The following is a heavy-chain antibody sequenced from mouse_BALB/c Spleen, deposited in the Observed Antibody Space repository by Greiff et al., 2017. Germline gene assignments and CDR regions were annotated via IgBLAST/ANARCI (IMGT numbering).Heavy chain of an antibody. CDR1: GFSFTSYW. Sequence: QVKLLQPGADLVRPGASVKLSCTASGFSFTSYWMYWVQQRPGQGLEWIGMIHPSDSETRLKQKFKDKATLTVDKSSSTAYMQLSSPTSEDSAVYYYAIYDGAYWGQGTLVTGSA. D-gene: IGHD2-12*01. J-gene: IGHJ3*01. CDR3: AIYDGAY. V-gene: IGHV1-74*01. CDR2: IHPSDSET.